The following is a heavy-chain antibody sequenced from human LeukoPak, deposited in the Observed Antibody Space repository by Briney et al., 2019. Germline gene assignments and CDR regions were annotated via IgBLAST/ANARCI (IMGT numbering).Heavy chain of an antibody. CDR1: GASVSSGGYY. J-gene: IGHJ4*02. D-gene: IGHD3-10*01. CDR2: IYYSGST. Sequence: SETLSLTCTVSGASVSSGGYYWSWIRQHPGKGLEWIGYIYYSGSTYYNPSLKSRITISVDTSKNQFSLRLSSVTAADTAVYYCARSRTTMVRGSPNWSFDYWGQGILVTVSS. V-gene: IGHV4-31*03. CDR3: ARSRTTMVRGSPNWSFDY.